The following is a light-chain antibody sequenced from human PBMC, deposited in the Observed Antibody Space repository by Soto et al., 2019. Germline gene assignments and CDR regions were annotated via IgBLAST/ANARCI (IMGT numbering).Light chain of an antibody. V-gene: IGLV1-47*01. CDR3: ASWDDSLSGVV. J-gene: IGLJ2*01. CDR1: SSNIGRYS. CDR2: GDH. Sequence: QSVLTQPPSTSGTPGQRVGISCSGGSSNIGRYSVYWYQQVPGSAPKLLIYGDHQRPSGVSARFSGSKSVASASLAISGLRSEDEADYYCASWDDSLSGVVFGEGTKLTVL.